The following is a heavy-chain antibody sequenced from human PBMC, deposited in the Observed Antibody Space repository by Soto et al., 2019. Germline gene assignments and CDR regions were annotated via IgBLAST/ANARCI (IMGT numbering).Heavy chain of an antibody. CDR1: GYTFTSYG. CDR2: ISAYNGNT. D-gene: IGHD3-22*01. J-gene: IGHJ4*02. V-gene: IGHV1-18*01. Sequence: QVQLVQSGAEVKKPGASVKVSCKASGYTFTSYGISWVRQAPGQGLEWMGWISAYNGNTKYAQKLQGRVSMTTDTSKSTDYMELRSLRSYDSAVYYCARDLGAQIGYYCGQGTLVNVSS. CDR3: ARDLGAQIGYY.